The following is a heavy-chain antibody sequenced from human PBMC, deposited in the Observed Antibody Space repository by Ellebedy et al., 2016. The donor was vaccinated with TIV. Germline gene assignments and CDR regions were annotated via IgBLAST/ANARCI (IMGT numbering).Heavy chain of an antibody. CDR3: AKSPSRKPGLIDS. CDR1: GFTFSRYA. V-gene: IGHV3-23*01. Sequence: GESLKISCAASGFTFSRYAMTWVRQAPGKGLEWVAIVSAIGSSANYADSVRGRFIISRDNSKSTLYLQMNFLRAEDTAIYYCAKSPSRKPGLIDSWGQGTLVTVSS. J-gene: IGHJ4*02. CDR2: VSAIGSSA. D-gene: IGHD1-14*01.